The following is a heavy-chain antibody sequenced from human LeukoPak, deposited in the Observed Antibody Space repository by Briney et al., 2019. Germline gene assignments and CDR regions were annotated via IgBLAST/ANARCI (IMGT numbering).Heavy chain of an antibody. Sequence: ASVKVSCKASGYTFTSYAMHWVRQAPGQRLEWMGWINAGNGNTKYSQKFQGRVTITRDTSASTAYMELSSLRSEDTAVYYCAREYDYGDPTGDWGQGTLVTVSS. V-gene: IGHV1-3*01. CDR3: AREYDYGDPTGD. J-gene: IGHJ4*02. CDR1: GYTFTSYA. CDR2: INAGNGNT. D-gene: IGHD4-17*01.